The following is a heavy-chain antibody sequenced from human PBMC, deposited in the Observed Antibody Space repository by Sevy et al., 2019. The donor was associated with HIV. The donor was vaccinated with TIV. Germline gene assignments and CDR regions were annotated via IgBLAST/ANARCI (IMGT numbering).Heavy chain of an antibody. CDR3: VRAGAFRTYDS. V-gene: IGHV3-7*01. Sequence: RLSCAASGFNFNKYGMRWVRQAPGKGLEYVASIKGDGSEKYYMDSVKGRFTISRDNAENSVYLQMNSLRAEDTAVYHCVRAGAFRTYDSWGQGTLVTVSS. J-gene: IGHJ4*02. CDR2: IKGDGSEK. CDR1: GFNFNKYG. D-gene: IGHD3-10*01.